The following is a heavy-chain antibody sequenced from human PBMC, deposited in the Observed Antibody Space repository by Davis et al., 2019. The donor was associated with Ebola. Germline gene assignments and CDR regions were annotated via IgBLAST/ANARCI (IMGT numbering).Heavy chain of an antibody. CDR3: TRAAFGSYYFDY. D-gene: IGHD3-3*01. Sequence: GGSLRLSCAASGFTFSSYWMSWVRQAPGKGLEWVANIKQDGSEKYYVDSVKGRFTISRANAKSSLYLQMNSLRAEDTAVYYCTRAAFGSYYFDYWGQGTLVTVSS. J-gene: IGHJ4*02. CDR1: GFTFSSYW. V-gene: IGHV3-7*03. CDR2: IKQDGSEK.